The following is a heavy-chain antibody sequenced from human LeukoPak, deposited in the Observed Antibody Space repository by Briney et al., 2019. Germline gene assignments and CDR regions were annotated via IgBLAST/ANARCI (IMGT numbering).Heavy chain of an antibody. J-gene: IGHJ4*02. Sequence: GGCLRLSCAASGFTFSSYGMHWVRQAPGKGLEWVAIIWYDGSNKYYADSVKGRFTISRDNSKNTLYLQMNSLRAEDTAVYYCARDAQTGYWDYWGQGTLVTVSS. CDR3: ARDAQTGYWDY. D-gene: IGHD2-8*02. CDR2: IWYDGSNK. V-gene: IGHV3-33*01. CDR1: GFTFSSYG.